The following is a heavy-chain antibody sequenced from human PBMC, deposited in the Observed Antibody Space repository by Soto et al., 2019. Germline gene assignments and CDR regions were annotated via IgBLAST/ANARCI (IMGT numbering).Heavy chain of an antibody. D-gene: IGHD5-18*01. V-gene: IGHV3-33*01. CDR2: IWYDGSNK. J-gene: IGHJ4*02. CDR3: ARDSIGYSYGYCFDY. CDR1: GFTFSSYG. Sequence: GGSLRLSCAASGFTFSSYGMHWVRQAPGKGLEWVAVIWYDGSNKYYADSVKGRFTISRDNSKNTLYLQMNSLRAEDTAVYYCARDSIGYSYGYCFDYWGQGTLVTV.